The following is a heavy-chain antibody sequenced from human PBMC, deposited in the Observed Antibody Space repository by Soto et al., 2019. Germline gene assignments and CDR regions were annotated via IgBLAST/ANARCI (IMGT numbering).Heavy chain of an antibody. D-gene: IGHD7-27*01. V-gene: IGHV3-23*01. Sequence: GGSLRLSCAASGFTFSSYAMSWVRQAPGKGLEWVSAISGSGGSTYYADSVKGRFTISRDNSKNTLYLQMNSLRAEDTAVYYCATSPPNWLTLYYFDYWGQGTLVTVSS. CDR1: GFTFSSYA. CDR3: ATSPPNWLTLYYFDY. J-gene: IGHJ4*02. CDR2: ISGSGGST.